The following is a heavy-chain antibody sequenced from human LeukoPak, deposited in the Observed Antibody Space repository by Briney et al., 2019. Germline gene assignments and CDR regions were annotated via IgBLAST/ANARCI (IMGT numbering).Heavy chain of an antibody. J-gene: IGHJ3*02. Sequence: PSETLSLTCTVSGGSISSYYWSWIRQPPGKGLEWIGYIYYSGSTNYNPSLKSRVTISVDTSKNQFSLKLSSVTAADTAVYYCARCSQTTDAFDIWGQGTMVTVSS. CDR2: IYYSGST. CDR3: ARCSQTTDAFDI. V-gene: IGHV4-59*08. CDR1: GGSISSYY. D-gene: IGHD4-11*01.